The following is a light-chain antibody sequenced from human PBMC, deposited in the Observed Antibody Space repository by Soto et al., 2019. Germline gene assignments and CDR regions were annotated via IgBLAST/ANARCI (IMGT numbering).Light chain of an antibody. CDR2: EVS. CDR1: SSDVGGYNY. CDR3: SSYTSATTYG. V-gene: IGLV2-14*01. J-gene: IGLJ1*01. Sequence: SAQTQPASVSGTTEKSITISCTGTSSDVGGYNYVSWYQHHPGKAPKLMIHEVSDRPSGISNRFSGSKSGNTASLTISGLQAEDEADYYCSSYTSATTYGFGTGTKVTVL.